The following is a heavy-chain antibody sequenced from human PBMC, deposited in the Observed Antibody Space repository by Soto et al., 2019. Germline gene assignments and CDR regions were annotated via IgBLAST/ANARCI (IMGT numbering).Heavy chain of an antibody. CDR1: GFTFSTYG. D-gene: IGHD1-26*01. Sequence: QVQLVESGGGVVQPGRSLRLSCAAAGFTFSTYGIHWVRQAPGKGLEWVAVIWHDGSNKYYADSVKGRFTISRDNSKNTLYLEMNSLRAEDTAAYYCARAVGPFDYWGQGTLVTVSS. V-gene: IGHV3-33*01. CDR2: IWHDGSNK. J-gene: IGHJ4*02. CDR3: ARAVGPFDY.